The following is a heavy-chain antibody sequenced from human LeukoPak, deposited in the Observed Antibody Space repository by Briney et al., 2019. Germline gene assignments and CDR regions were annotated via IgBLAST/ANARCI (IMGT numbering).Heavy chain of an antibody. CDR1: GFTFCSYA. CDR3: AKRGMVATYYFDY. V-gene: IGHV3-23*01. Sequence: GGSLRLSCAASGFTFCSYAMIWVPQATGKVLEWVSPNAGCGGSTYYADSERGRFTIYRDNSKHTVYLQMKSLGAEDTSVYYCAKRGMVATYYFDYCGQGNLVTASS. CDR2: NAGCGGST. J-gene: IGHJ4*02. D-gene: IGHD5-12*01.